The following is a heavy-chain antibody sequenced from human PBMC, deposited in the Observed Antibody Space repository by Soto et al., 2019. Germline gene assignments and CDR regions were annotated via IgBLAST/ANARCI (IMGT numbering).Heavy chain of an antibody. CDR1: GASISSYY. D-gene: IGHD1-7*01. CDR2: IDHSGRT. Sequence: QVQLQESGPGLVKASETLSLTCTVSGASISSYYWSWIRQPPGKGLELIGYIDHSGRTNHNPSLKSRVTISVDTSKNQFSLRLTSVTPADTAVYYCVREHNWNYYYWGQGTLVTVSS. V-gene: IGHV4-59*01. J-gene: IGHJ4*02. CDR3: VREHNWNYYY.